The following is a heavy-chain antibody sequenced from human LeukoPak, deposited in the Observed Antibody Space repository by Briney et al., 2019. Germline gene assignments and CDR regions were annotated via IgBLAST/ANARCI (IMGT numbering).Heavy chain of an antibody. CDR1: GFTFSSYW. V-gene: IGHV3-7*04. CDR2: IKQDGSEK. J-gene: IGHJ3*02. CDR3: AREDYIDAFDI. Sequence: GGSLRLSCAAPGFTFSSYWMSWVRQAPGKGLEWVANIKQDGSEKYYVDSVKGRFTISRDNAKNLLYLQMNSLRAEDTAVYYCAREDYIDAFDIWGQGTMVTVSS. D-gene: IGHD4-11*01.